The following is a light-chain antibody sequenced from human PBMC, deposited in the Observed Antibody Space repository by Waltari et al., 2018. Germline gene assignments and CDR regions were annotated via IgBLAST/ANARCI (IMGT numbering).Light chain of an antibody. Sequence: EIVMTQSPAPLSVSPGERATLSSRTSQSISIYLAWFQQTPGQAPRLPIYPASTRATGLPARLSGSGSGTEFTLTISSLQSEDFAVYYCQQYYDGRTFGQGTKLEIK. CDR1: QSISIY. J-gene: IGKJ2*01. CDR2: PAS. CDR3: QQYYDGRT. V-gene: IGKV3-15*01.